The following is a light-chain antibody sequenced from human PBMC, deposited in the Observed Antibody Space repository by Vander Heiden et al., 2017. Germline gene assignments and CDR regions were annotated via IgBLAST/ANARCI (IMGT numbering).Light chain of an antibody. J-gene: IGKJ3*01. CDR2: AAS. V-gene: IGKV3-20*01. CDR1: QGVYSSY. Sequence: EIVLTQPPGTLSLSPGDRATLPCRASQGVYSSYVGWYQQIPGQAPRLLIYAASSRATGIPDRFSGSGSGTDFTLTISRLEPEDFAVYYCQQYGTSPFTCGPGTKVDIK. CDR3: QQYGTSPFT.